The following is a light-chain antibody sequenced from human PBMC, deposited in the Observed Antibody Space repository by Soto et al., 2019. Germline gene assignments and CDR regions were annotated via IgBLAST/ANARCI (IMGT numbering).Light chain of an antibody. CDR1: QSVSSY. J-gene: IGKJ1*01. V-gene: IGKV3-11*01. CDR3: QQRSNWTWT. Sequence: ESVLTQSPATLSLSPGERATLSCRASQSVSSYLAWYQQKPGQAPRLLIYDASNRATGIPARFSGSGSGTDFTLTISSLEPEDFVVYYCQQRSNWTWTFGQGTKVDIK. CDR2: DAS.